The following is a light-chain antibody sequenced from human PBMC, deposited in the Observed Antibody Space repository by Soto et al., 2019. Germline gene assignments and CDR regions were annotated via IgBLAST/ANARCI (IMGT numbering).Light chain of an antibody. CDR1: SSNIGINA. V-gene: IGLV1-44*01. Sequence: QSVLTQPPSASGTPGQRVTISCSGSSSNIGINAVNWYQQLPGTAPKLLMYDNNQRPSGVPDRFSGSKSGTSASLAITGLQAEDEADYYCQSYDSSLSGSVVFGGGTKLTVL. CDR2: DNN. CDR3: QSYDSSLSGSVV. J-gene: IGLJ2*01.